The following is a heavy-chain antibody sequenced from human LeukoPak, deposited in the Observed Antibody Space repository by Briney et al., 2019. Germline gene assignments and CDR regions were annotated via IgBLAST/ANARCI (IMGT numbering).Heavy chain of an antibody. D-gene: IGHD6-6*01. CDR2: ISGSGGST. Sequence: SGGSLRLSCAASGFTFSSYAMSWVRQAPGKGLEWVSAISGSGGSTYYADSVKGRFTISRDNSKNTLYLQMNSLRAEDTAVYYCAKLPTSVHYFGYWGQGTLVTVSS. V-gene: IGHV3-23*01. CDR3: AKLPTSVHYFGY. CDR1: GFTFSSYA. J-gene: IGHJ4*02.